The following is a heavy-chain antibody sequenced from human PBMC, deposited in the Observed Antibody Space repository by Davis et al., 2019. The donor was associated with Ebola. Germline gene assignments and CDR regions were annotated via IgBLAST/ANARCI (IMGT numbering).Heavy chain of an antibody. D-gene: IGHD3-10*02. CDR1: GLTFRDYW. J-gene: IGHJ4*02. CDR3: AREMFNTGDRALDG. Sequence: PGGSLRLSCAVSGLTFRDYWMQWVRQAPGRGLVWVSRIDLDGGRTGYGDFVTGRFTISRDTAKNMVYLQMNGLTDDDTAVYYCAREMFNTGDRALDGWGQGTLVTVSS. V-gene: IGHV3-74*01. CDR2: IDLDGGRT.